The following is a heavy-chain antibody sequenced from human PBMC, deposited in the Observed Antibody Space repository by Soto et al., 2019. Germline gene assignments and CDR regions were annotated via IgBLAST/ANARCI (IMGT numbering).Heavy chain of an antibody. V-gene: IGHV4-34*01. D-gene: IGHD1-26*01. Sequence: SETLSLTCAVYGGSFSGYYWSWIRQPPGKGLEWIGEINHSGSTNYNPSLKSRVTISVDTSKNQFSLKLSSVTAADTAVYYCASPGGYYYYGMDVWGQGTTVT. J-gene: IGHJ6*02. CDR3: ASPGGYYYYGMDV. CDR1: GGSFSGYY. CDR2: INHSGST.